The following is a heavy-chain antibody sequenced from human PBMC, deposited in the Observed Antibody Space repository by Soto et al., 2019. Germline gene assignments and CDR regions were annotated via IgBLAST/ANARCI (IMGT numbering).Heavy chain of an antibody. CDR1: GGSISSFCYY. D-gene: IGHD4-17*01. V-gene: IGHV4-31*03. CDR2: IYYSGST. J-gene: IGHJ2*01. Sequence: SETLSLTCTVSGGSISSFCYYWSWIRQHPGKGLEWIGYIYYSGSTYYNPSLKSRVTISVDTSKNQFSLKLSSVTAADTAVYYCARDSSTTKFDLWGRGTLVTVSS. CDR3: ARDSSTTKFDL.